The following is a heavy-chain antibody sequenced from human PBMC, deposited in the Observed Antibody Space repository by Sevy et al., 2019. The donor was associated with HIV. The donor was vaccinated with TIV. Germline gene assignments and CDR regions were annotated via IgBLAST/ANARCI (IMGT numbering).Heavy chain of an antibody. J-gene: IGHJ6*02. V-gene: IGHV3-30-3*01. D-gene: IGHD3-10*01. CDR1: GFTFSSYA. CDR3: ARVVGPMVRGAKGHPYYGMDV. Sequence: GGSLRLSCAASGFTFSSYAMHWVRQAPGKGLEWVAVISYDGSNKYYADSLRGRFTISGDNSKNRVYLQMNSLRAEDTAVYYCARVVGPMVRGAKGHPYYGMDVWGQGTTVTVSS. CDR2: ISYDGSNK.